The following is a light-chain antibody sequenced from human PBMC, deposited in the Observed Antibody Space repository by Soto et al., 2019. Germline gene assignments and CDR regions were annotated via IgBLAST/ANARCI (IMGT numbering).Light chain of an antibody. CDR1: QSVSNN. V-gene: IGKV3-15*01. Sequence: EIVMTQSPATLSVSPGERATLSCRASQSVSNNLAWYQQKPGQAPRLLIYGASTRATGIPARFSGNGSGTEFTLTISSLQSEDFAVYYCQQYNNWPPLFTFGPGTKVDI. CDR3: QQYNNWPPLFT. J-gene: IGKJ3*01. CDR2: GAS.